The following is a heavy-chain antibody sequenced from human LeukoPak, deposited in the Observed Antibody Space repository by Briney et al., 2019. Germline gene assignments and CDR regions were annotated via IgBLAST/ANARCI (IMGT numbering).Heavy chain of an antibody. CDR2: IHTSGST. Sequence: SETPSLTCTVSGGPIRNYYWSWIRQPAGKGLEWIGRIHTSGSTNYNPSLKSRVTMSVDTSKNQFSLKLSSVNVADTAVYYCARDYTSGYLDYWGQGTLVTVSS. CDR3: ARDYTSGYLDY. D-gene: IGHD6-19*01. J-gene: IGHJ4*02. V-gene: IGHV4-4*07. CDR1: GGPIRNYY.